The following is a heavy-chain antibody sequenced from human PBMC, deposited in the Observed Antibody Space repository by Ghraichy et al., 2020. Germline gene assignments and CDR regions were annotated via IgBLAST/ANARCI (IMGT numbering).Heavy chain of an antibody. Sequence: SETLSLTCTVSGGSISSSSYYWGWISQSPGKGPEWIGSISYSGTTYYNPSLTSRVTISIDTSKNQFSLKMTSVTAADTAVYYCARHPTYCSSSSCYAIDHWGQGTLVTVSS. CDR1: GGSISSSSYY. V-gene: IGHV4-39*01. D-gene: IGHD2-2*01. CDR2: ISYSGTT. CDR3: ARHPTYCSSSSCYAIDH. J-gene: IGHJ4*02.